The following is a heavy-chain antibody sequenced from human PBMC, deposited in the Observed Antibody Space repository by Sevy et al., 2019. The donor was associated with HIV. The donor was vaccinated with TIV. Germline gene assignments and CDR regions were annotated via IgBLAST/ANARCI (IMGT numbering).Heavy chain of an antibody. CDR2: IRSKAYGGTT. V-gene: IGHV3-49*03. CDR1: GFTFGDYA. J-gene: IGHJ6*02. CDR3: TRDKGVLRFLEWRAVYYYGMDV. D-gene: IGHD3-3*01. Sequence: GGSLRLSCTASGFTFGDYAMSWFHQAPGKGLEWVGFIRSKAYGGTTEYAASVKGRFTISRDDSKSIAYLQMNSLKTEDTAVYYCTRDKGVLRFLEWRAVYYYGMDVWGQGTTVTVSS.